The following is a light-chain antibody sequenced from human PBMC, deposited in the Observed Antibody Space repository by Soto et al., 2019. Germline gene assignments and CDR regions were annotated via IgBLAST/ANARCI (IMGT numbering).Light chain of an antibody. CDR3: QKYNWPPFT. V-gene: IGKV1-27*01. Sequence: DIRMTQSPSSLGASVGDRVTISCRASQGIANYLAWYQQKPGEVPKLLIFAASTLHSGVSSRFTGSGSGTEFTLTISSLQPEDVATYYCQKYNWPPFTLGPGTKVEIK. CDR2: AAS. CDR1: QGIANY. J-gene: IGKJ3*01.